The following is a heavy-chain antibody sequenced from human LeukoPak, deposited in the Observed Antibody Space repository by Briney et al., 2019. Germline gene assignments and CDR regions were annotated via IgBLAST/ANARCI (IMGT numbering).Heavy chain of an antibody. J-gene: IGHJ4*02. CDR2: IRYDGSNK. CDR1: GFTFSSFA. V-gene: IGHV3-30*02. D-gene: IGHD3-10*01. CDR3: AKVGPGYGSGSYPSDY. Sequence: GGSLRLSCAVSGFTFSSFAMSWVRQAPGKGLEWVAFIRYDGSNKYYADSVKGRFTISRDNSKNTLYLQMNSLRAEDTAVYYCAKVGPGYGSGSYPSDYWGQGTLVTVSS.